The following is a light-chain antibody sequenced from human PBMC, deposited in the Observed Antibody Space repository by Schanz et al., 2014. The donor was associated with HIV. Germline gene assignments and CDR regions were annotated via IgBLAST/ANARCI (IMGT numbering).Light chain of an antibody. CDR2: GAF. CDR1: QSVSSSY. CDR3: QQYNNWPPAWT. J-gene: IGKJ1*01. Sequence: EIVLTQSPGTLSLSPGERATLSCRASQSVSSSYLAWYQQKPGQAPRLLIYGAFTRATGIPVRFSGRGSGTEFTLTISGLQSEDFAVYYCQQYNNWPPAWTFGQGTKVEIK. V-gene: IGKV3-15*01.